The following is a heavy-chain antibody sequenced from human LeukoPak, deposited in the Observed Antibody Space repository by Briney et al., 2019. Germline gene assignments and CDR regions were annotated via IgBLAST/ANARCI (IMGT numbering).Heavy chain of an antibody. J-gene: IGHJ3*02. CDR1: GGSISSYY. V-gene: IGHV4-30-4*08. CDR2: IYYSGST. CDR3: AREFLRVNAFDI. Sequence: SQTLSLTCTVSGGSISSYYWSWIRQPPGKGLEWIGYIYYSGSTYYEPSLKSRISMSVDMSKTQFSLKLSSVIAADTAVYFCAREFLRVNAFDIWGQGTMVTVSS. D-gene: IGHD4-17*01.